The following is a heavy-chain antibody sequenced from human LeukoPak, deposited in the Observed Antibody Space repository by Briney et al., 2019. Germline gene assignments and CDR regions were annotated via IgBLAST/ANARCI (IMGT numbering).Heavy chain of an antibody. CDR2: ISGSGGST. D-gene: IGHD2-15*01. Sequence: PGGSLRLSCAASGFTFSSYAMSWVRQAPGKGLEWVSAISGSGGSTYYADSVKGRFTISRDNSKNTLYLQMNSLRAEDTAVYYCAKIGYCSGGSCSDYAFDIWGQGTMVTVSS. CDR3: AKIGYCSGGSCSDYAFDI. CDR1: GFTFSSYA. J-gene: IGHJ3*02. V-gene: IGHV3-23*01.